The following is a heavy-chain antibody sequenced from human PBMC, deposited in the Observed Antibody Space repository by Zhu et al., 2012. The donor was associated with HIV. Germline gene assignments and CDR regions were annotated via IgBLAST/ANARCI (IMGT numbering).Heavy chain of an antibody. CDR1: RGSISGHF. CDR3: ARGRFVSGWYPSFDY. J-gene: IGHJ4*02. D-gene: IGHD6-13*01. CDR2: IYYSGTT. Sequence: QVQLQESGPGLLKPSETLSLTCTVSRGSISGHFWTWIRQPPGKGLEWIGYIYYSGTTNYNPSLRSRLTISVETSKNQFSLKLRSVTAADTAVYYCARGRFVSGWYPSFDYWGQGNPGHRLL. V-gene: IGHV4-59*11.